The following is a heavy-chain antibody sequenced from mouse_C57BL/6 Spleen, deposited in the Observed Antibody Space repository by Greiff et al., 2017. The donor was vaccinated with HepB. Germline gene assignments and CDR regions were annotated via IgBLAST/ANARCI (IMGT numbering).Heavy chain of an antibody. Sequence: QVQLQQPGAELVKPGASVKLSCKASGYTFTSYWMHWVKQRPGQGLEWIGMIHPNSGSTNYNEKFKSKATLTVDKSSSTAYMQLSSLTSEDSAVYYCARWGSFSYYFGYWGQGTTLTVSS. CDR3: ARWGSFSYYFGY. V-gene: IGHV1-64*01. CDR2: IHPNSGST. CDR1: GYTFTSYW. J-gene: IGHJ2*01.